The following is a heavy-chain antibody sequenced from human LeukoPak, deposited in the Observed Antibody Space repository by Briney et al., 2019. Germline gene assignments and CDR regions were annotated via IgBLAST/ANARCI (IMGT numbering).Heavy chain of an antibody. CDR2: IDPSDSET. V-gene: IGHV5-51*01. J-gene: IGHJ4*02. D-gene: IGHD5-18*01. CDR3: ARQTAMGRSGDY. Sequence: GESLNISCQASGYSFTSYWIGWVRHMPGKGLEWMGMIDPSDSETRYTPSFQGQVTISVDKSLTTADLQWNSLKASDTAMYYCARQTAMGRSGDYWGQGTLVTVSS. CDR1: GYSFTSYW.